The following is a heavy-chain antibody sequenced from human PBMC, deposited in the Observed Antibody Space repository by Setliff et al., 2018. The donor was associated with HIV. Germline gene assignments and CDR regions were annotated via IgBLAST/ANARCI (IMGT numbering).Heavy chain of an antibody. CDR2: IYYSGNT. Sequence: SETLSLTCTVSGGSISNSGYYWGWIRQPPGKGLEWIASIYYSGNTFYNPSLKSRVTISLDTSKNQFSLKLSAVTAADTAFYHCANFGFNYEKNLWGRGTLVTVSS. V-gene: IGHV4-39*07. CDR3: ANFGFNYEKNL. D-gene: IGHD3-16*01. J-gene: IGHJ2*01. CDR1: GGSISNSGYY.